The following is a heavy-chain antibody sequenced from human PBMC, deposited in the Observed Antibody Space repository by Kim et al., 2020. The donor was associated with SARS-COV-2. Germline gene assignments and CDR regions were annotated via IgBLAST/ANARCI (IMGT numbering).Heavy chain of an antibody. Sequence: GRFTISRDNAKNSLYLQMNSLRAEDTAVYYCARGPGGFGEFPHHYFDYWGQGTLVTVSS. CDR3: ARGPGGFGEFPHHYFDY. J-gene: IGHJ4*02. D-gene: IGHD3-10*01. V-gene: IGHV3-11*05.